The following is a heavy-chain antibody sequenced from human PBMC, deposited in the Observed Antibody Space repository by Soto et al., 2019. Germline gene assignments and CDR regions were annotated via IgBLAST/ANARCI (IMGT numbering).Heavy chain of an antibody. J-gene: IGHJ4*02. D-gene: IGHD2-21*01. CDR3: FLPYGAARRGFDY. CDR2: IYPGDSET. V-gene: IGHV5-51*01. Sequence: GESLKISCRGTGYNFTKNWIGWVRQMPGKGLEWMGIIYPGDSETRYSPSFQGQVTISVDKSKNTAYLHWSSLKAPDTAIYYCFLPYGAARRGFDYWGQGTLATVSS. CDR1: GYNFTKNW.